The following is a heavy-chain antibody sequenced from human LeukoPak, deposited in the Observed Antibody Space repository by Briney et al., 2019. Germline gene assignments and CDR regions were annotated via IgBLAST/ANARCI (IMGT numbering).Heavy chain of an antibody. CDR1: GGTFSSYA. CDR3: AAWSGYDFTPSAGWFDP. D-gene: IGHD5-12*01. J-gene: IGHJ5*02. CDR2: IIPIFGTA. Sequence: GASVKVSCKASGGTFSSYAISWVRQAPGQGLEWMGGIIPIFGTANYAQKFQGRATITADKSTSTAYMELSSLRSEDTAVYYCAAWSGYDFTPSAGWFDPWGQGTLVTVSS. V-gene: IGHV1-69*06.